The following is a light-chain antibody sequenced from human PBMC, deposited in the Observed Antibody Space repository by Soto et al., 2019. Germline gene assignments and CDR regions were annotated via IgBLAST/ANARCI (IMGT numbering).Light chain of an antibody. J-gene: IGLJ1*01. CDR1: SSDIGFYNY. Sequence: QSVLTQPASVSGSPGQSITISCTGTSSDIGFYNYVSWYQQHPGKAPKVMIYEVSNRPSGVSNRFSGSKSGNTASLTISGLQAEDDADYYCSSYRSGNSIVFGTGTKVTVL. CDR2: EVS. CDR3: SSYRSGNSIV. V-gene: IGLV2-14*01.